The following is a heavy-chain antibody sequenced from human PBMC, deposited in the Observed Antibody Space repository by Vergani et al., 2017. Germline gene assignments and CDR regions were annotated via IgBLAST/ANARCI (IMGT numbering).Heavy chain of an antibody. CDR1: GFTFSSYS. V-gene: IGHV3-48*01. CDR2: ISSSSSTI. D-gene: IGHD3-3*01. Sequence: EVQLVESGGVVVQPGGSLRLSCAASGFTFSSYSMNWVRQAPGKGLEWVSYISSSSSTIYYADSVKGRFTISRDNAKNSLYLQMNSLRAEDTAVYYCARKTISGFDLWGRGTLVTVSS. J-gene: IGHJ2*01. CDR3: ARKTISGFDL.